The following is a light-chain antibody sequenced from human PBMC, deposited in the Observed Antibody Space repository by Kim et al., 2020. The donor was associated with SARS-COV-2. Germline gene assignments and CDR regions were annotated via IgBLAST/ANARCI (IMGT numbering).Light chain of an antibody. CDR3: QYYDSSPL. J-gene: IGKJ3*01. Sequence: LSPGERATLSCRASQSISLNYVAWYQQQPGQAPRLLISGASSRATGIPDRCSGSGSGTDFTLTISRLEPEDFAVYYCQYYDSSPLFGPGTKVDIK. CDR1: QSISLNY. V-gene: IGKV3-20*01. CDR2: GAS.